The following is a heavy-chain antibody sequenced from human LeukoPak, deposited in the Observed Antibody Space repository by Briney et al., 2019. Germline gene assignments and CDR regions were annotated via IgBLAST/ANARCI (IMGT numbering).Heavy chain of an antibody. Sequence: PGGSLRLSCAASGFTFSSYSMNWVRQAPGKGLEWVSYISSGSSTIYYADSVKGRFTISRDNSKNTLYLQMNSLRAEDTAVYYCAVGYYYDSSGPWDPGAFDIWGQGTMVTVSS. CDR3: AVGYYYDSSGPWDPGAFDI. CDR1: GFTFSSYS. V-gene: IGHV3-48*01. CDR2: ISSGSSTI. J-gene: IGHJ3*02. D-gene: IGHD3-22*01.